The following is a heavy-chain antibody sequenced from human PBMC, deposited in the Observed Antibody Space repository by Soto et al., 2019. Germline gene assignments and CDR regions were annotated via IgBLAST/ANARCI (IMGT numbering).Heavy chain of an antibody. CDR2: INAGNGNT. CDR1: GYTFTSYA. CDR3: ARSQGIAVAGTMGY. D-gene: IGHD6-19*01. J-gene: IGHJ4*02. Sequence: ASVKVSCKASGYTFTSYAMHCVRQAPGQRLEWMGWINAGNGNTKYSQKFQGRVTITRDTSASTAYMELSSLRSEDTAVYYCARSQGIAVAGTMGYWGQGTLVTVSS. V-gene: IGHV1-3*01.